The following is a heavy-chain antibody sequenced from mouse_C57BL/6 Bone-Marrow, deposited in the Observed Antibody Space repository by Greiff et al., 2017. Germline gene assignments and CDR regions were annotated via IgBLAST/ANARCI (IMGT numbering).Heavy chain of an antibody. CDR3: AIERGRLYDYDVEWFAY. V-gene: IGHV1-81*01. CDR2: IYPRSGNT. Sequence: QVQLKESGAELARPGASVKLSCKASGYTFTSYGISWVKQRTGQGLEWIGEIYPRSGNTYYNEKFKGKATLTADKSSSTAYMELRSLTSEDSAVYFCAIERGRLYDYDVEWFAYWGQGTLVTVSA. CDR1: GYTFTSYG. D-gene: IGHD2-4*01. J-gene: IGHJ3*01.